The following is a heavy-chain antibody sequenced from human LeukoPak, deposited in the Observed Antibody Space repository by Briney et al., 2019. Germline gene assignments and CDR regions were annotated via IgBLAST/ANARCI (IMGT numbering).Heavy chain of an antibody. Sequence: TGGSLRLXCAASGFTFSSYSMNWVRQAPGKVVEWVSYISSSSSTIYYADSVKGRFTISRDNAKNSLYLQMNSLRAEDTAVYYCARDLSHDYGDYVGAFDIWGQGTMVTVSS. J-gene: IGHJ3*02. V-gene: IGHV3-48*01. CDR2: ISSSSSTI. D-gene: IGHD4-17*01. CDR1: GFTFSSYS. CDR3: ARDLSHDYGDYVGAFDI.